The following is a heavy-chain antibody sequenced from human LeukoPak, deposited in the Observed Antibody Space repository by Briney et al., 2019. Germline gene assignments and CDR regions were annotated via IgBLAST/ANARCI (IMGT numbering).Heavy chain of an antibody. CDR1: GFTFSSYG. D-gene: IGHD2/OR15-2a*01. CDR3: AKPFPTDYYYYYGMDV. J-gene: IGHJ6*02. CDR2: ISYDGSNK. Sequence: GGSLRLSCAASGFTFSSYGMHWVRQAPGKGLEWVAVISYDGSNKYYADSVKGRFTISRDNSKNTLYLQMNSLRAEDTAVYYCAKPFPTDYYYYYGMDVWGQGTTVTVSS. V-gene: IGHV3-30*18.